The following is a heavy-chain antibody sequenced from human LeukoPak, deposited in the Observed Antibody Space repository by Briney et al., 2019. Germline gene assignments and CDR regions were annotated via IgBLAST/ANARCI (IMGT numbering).Heavy chain of an antibody. CDR2: FYYSGST. Sequence: PSETLSLTCTVSGGSISSSGDFWGWIRQPPGKGLEWIGYFYYSGSTTCTPSLKSRVTISVVTSKNQFSLKLSSVTAADTAVYYCARGIWFGEFTPPYYFDYWGQGTLVTVSS. V-gene: IGHV4-61*08. D-gene: IGHD3-10*01. CDR3: ARGIWFGEFTPPYYFDY. J-gene: IGHJ4*02. CDR1: GGSISSSGDF.